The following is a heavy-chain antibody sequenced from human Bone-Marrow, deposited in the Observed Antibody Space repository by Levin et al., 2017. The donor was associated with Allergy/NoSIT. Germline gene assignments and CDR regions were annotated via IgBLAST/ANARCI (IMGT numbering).Heavy chain of an antibody. D-gene: IGHD5-24*01. V-gene: IGHV3-33*01. CDR2: VWYDGSLK. J-gene: IGHJ4*02. CDR3: TRENIEMTTSHPFDF. CDR1: GFRISSRG. Sequence: GESLKISCAASGFRISSRGMHWVRQAPGKGLEWVAVVWYDGSLKYYADSVKGRFTISRDNSKNTVYLQLNSLRAEDTAVYYCTRENIEMTTSHPFDFWGQGTQVTVSS.